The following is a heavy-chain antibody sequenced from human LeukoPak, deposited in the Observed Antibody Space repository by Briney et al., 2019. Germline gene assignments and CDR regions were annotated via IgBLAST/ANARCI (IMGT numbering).Heavy chain of an antibody. V-gene: IGHV3-7*01. Sequence: GGSLRLSCAASGFTFSSYWMSWVRQAPGKGLEWVADIKQDGSEKYYVDSVKGRFTISRDNAKNTLYLQMNSLRAEDTAVYYCAREPIYYYYMDVWGKGTTVTVSS. J-gene: IGHJ6*03. CDR2: IKQDGSEK. CDR1: GFTFSSYW. CDR3: AREPIYYYYMDV.